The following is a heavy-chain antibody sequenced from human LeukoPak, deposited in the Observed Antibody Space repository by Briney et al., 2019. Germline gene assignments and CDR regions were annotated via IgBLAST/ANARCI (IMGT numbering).Heavy chain of an antibody. CDR3: ARSVGYRSSASCYVNWFDP. CDR2: IYASGGT. Sequence: PSETLSLTCTVSGGSISSYYWSWIRQPAGKGLEWIGRIYASGGTNYNPSLKRRLTISVDKSKNQFSLRLSSVTAADTAVYYCARSVGYRSSASCYVNWFDPWGQGTLVTVSS. J-gene: IGHJ5*02. CDR1: GGSISSYY. D-gene: IGHD2-2*01. V-gene: IGHV4-4*07.